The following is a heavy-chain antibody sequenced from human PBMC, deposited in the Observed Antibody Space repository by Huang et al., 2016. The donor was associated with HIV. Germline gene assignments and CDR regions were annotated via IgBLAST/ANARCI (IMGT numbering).Heavy chain of an antibody. J-gene: IGHJ4*02. CDR3: ARRESSPSAFDS. V-gene: IGHV5-51*01. CDR2: IYPGDSDI. Sequence: EVQLVQSGAEVKKPGESLKISCKGSGYNFMNYWIGWVRQMPGKGREWMGIIYPGDSDIRYRPSCQGQVTISADKFISTAYLHLSSLKTSDTAIYYCARRESSPSAFDSWGQGTRVTVSS. D-gene: IGHD2-2*01. CDR1: GYNFMNYW.